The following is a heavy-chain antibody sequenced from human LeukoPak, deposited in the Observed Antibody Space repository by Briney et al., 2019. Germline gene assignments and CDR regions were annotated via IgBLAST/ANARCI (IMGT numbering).Heavy chain of an antibody. CDR1: GESISTYY. Sequence: PSETLSLTCTVSGESISTYYWSWIRQPAGNGLEWIGRMHSSGNTNSNPSLKNRVTMSVDESRKQFSLKLSFVTAADTAVYYCARDSRSSSVWYFDVWGRGTLVTVSS. V-gene: IGHV4-4*07. J-gene: IGHJ2*01. CDR2: MHSSGNT. D-gene: IGHD6-6*01. CDR3: ARDSRSSSVWYFDV.